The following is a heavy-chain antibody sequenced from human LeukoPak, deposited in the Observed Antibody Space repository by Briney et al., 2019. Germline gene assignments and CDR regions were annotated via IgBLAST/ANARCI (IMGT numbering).Heavy chain of an antibody. D-gene: IGHD6-6*01. CDR3: ARSLEYSSHDLDY. V-gene: IGHV1-8*01. J-gene: IGHJ4*02. CDR2: MNPNSGNT. Sequence: VASVKVSCKASGYTFTSYDINWVRQATGQGLEWMGWMNPNSGNTGYAQKFQGRVTMTRNTSVSTAYMELSSLRSEDTAVYYCARSLEYSSHDLDYWGQGTLVTVSS. CDR1: GYTFTSYD.